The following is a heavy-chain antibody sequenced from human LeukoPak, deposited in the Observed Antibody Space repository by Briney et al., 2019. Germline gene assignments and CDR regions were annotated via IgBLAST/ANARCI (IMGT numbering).Heavy chain of an antibody. CDR3: ARPRDESRSYYPPLDY. V-gene: IGHV3-30*04. CDR1: AFTFSTYA. J-gene: IGHJ4*02. CDR2: ISYDDSRK. D-gene: IGHD3-10*01. Sequence: PGKSLRLSCAASAFTFSTYAMHWVRQAPGKGLEWVALISYDDSRKYYADSVKGRFTISRDNSKNTLYLQMNSLRPEDTALYYCARPRDESRSYYPPLDYWGQGTLVTASS.